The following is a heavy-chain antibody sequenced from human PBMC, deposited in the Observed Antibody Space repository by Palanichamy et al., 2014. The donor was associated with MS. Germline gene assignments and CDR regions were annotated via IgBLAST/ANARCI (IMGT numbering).Heavy chain of an antibody. J-gene: IGHJ4*02. D-gene: IGHD3-3*01. Sequence: QVQLVQSGAEVKKPGASVKVSCKASGYSFTSYAMHWVRQAPGQRLEWMGWINAGNGNIKYSQKFQGRVTITRDTSASTAYMELSSLRSEDTAVYYCARDRQYDFWSGYGAYYFDYWGQGTLVTVSS. CDR1: GYSFTSYA. CDR3: ARDRQYDFWSGYGAYYFDY. CDR2: INAGNGNI. V-gene: IGHV1-3*01.